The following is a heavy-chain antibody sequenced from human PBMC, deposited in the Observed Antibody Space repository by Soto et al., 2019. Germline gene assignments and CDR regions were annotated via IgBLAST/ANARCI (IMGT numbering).Heavy chain of an antibody. V-gene: IGHV4-59*11. CDR3: ASGCGDYFDS. J-gene: IGHJ4*02. Sequence: SETLSLTCTVSGGSISTHYWSWIRQPPEKGLEWIGYIYYLGRTNYNPSLKSRVTISVDTSKNQFSLKLSSVTAADTAVYYCASGCGDYFDSWGQGTLVTVSS. CDR2: IYYLGRT. CDR1: GGSISTHY. D-gene: IGHD6-19*01.